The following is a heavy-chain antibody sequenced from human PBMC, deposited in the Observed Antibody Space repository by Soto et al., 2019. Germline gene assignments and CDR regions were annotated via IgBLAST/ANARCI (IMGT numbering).Heavy chain of an antibody. Sequence: VQLQESGPGLVKPSETLSLTCTVSGGSVSSRTYYWSWIRQPPGKGLEWIGYISGSANYNPSLKSRVAISVDTSKNHFSLNLTSVTAAATAVYYCARASIAAAGSNYYWGKGTLVTVSS. CDR2: ISGSA. J-gene: IGHJ4*02. D-gene: IGHD6-13*01. CDR3: ARASIAAAGSNYY. V-gene: IGHV4-61*03. CDR1: GGSVSSRTYY.